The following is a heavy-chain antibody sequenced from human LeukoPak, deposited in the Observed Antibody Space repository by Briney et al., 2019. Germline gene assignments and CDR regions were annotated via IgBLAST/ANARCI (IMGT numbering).Heavy chain of an antibody. CDR1: GGSFSGYY. J-gene: IGHJ1*01. Sequence: SETLSLTCAVYGGSFSGYYWSWIRQPPGKGLEWIGEINHSGSTNYNPSLKSRVTISVDTSKNQFSLKLISVTAADTAVYYCATATVTEAVQHRGQGTLVTVSS. D-gene: IGHD4-17*01. CDR2: INHSGST. CDR3: ATATVTEAVQH. V-gene: IGHV4-34*01.